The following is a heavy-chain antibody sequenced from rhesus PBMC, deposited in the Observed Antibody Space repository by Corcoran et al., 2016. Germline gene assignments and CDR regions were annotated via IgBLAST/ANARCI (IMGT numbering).Heavy chain of an antibody. CDR3: ARDAISLDV. Sequence: QVQLQESGPGLVKPSETLALTCPVSGVSLYGNYWPWNRQSPGKGLEWIGYVSCNSDSTSYNPSLRGRITISKDTSQNQFSLMLTSVTAADTAIYYCARDAISLDVWGRGVLVTVSS. J-gene: IGHJ5-2*02. CDR1: GVSLYGNY. CDR2: VSCNSDST. V-gene: IGHV4-147*01.